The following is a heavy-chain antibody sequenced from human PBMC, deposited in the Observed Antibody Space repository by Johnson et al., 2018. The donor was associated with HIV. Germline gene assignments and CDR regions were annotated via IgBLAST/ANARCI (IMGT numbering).Heavy chain of an antibody. CDR2: ISTSVSTI. V-gene: IGHV3-11*04. CDR1: AFSIIDYY. J-gene: IGHJ3*02. D-gene: IGHD2-21*01. CDR3: ARHTGYDAFDI. Sequence: VQLVESGAVSVTPAGFLTLSSASPAFSIIDYYTNWIRQALAKGLAWVAYISTSVSTINYADSVRGRFTISRDNAKNSLYLQMNSLRAEDTAVYYCARHTGYDAFDIWGQGTMVTVSS.